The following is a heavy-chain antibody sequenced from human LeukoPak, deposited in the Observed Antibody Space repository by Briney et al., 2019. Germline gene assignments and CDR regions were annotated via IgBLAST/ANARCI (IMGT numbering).Heavy chain of an antibody. D-gene: IGHD1-26*01. CDR1: GYSISSGYY. Sequence: SETLSLTCTVSGYSISSGYYWGWIRQPPGKGLEWIGSIYHSGSTYYNPSLKSRVTISVDTSKNQFSLKLSSVTAADTAVYCCAREEGGERQGYYRAFDIWGQGTMVTVSS. CDR3: AREEGGERQGYYRAFDI. V-gene: IGHV4-38-2*02. CDR2: IYHSGST. J-gene: IGHJ3*02.